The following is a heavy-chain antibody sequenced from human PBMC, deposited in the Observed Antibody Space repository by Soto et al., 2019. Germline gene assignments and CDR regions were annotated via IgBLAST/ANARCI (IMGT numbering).Heavy chain of an antibody. CDR2: INPNSGGT. D-gene: IGHD6-13*01. J-gene: IGHJ6*02. CDR3: ARDIAAAGTNYYYSYGMDV. V-gene: IGHV1-2*04. Sequence: QVQLVQSGAEVKKPGASVKVSCKASGYTFTGYYMHWVRQAPGQGLEWMGWINPNSGGTNYAQKFQGWVTMTRDTSISTAYMELSRLRSDDTAVYYCARDIAAAGTNYYYSYGMDVWGQGTTVTVSS. CDR1: GYTFTGYY.